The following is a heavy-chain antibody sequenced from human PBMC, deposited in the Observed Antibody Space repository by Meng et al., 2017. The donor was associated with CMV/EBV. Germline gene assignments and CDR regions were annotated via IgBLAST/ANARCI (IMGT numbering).Heavy chain of an antibody. J-gene: IGHJ5*02. D-gene: IGHD3-22*01. Sequence: SETLSLTCTVSGGSISSSSYYWGWIRQPPGKGLEWIGSIYYSGSTYYNPSLKSRVTISVDTSKNQFSLKLSSVTAADTAVYYCARQRYYYDIGWFDPWGQGTLVTVSS. CDR2: IYYSGST. CDR3: ARQRYYYDIGWFDP. V-gene: IGHV4-39*01. CDR1: GGSISSSSYY.